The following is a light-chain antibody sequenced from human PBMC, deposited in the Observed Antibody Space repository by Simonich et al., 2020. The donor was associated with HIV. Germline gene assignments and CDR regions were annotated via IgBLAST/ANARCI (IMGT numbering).Light chain of an antibody. CDR2: EGS. J-gene: IGLJ3*02. V-gene: IGLV2-23*01. CDR1: SSDVGSYNY. Sequence: QSALTQPPSASGSPGQSVTISCTGTSSDVGSYNYVSWYQQHPGKAPKLLIYEGSKRPSGVSNRFSGSKSGNTASLTSSGLQAEDEADYYCCSYAGSPWVFGGGTKLTVL. CDR3: CSYAGSPWV.